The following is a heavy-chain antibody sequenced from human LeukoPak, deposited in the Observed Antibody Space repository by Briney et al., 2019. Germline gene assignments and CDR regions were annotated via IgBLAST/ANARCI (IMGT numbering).Heavy chain of an antibody. CDR3: AREGVSRGGLDV. D-gene: IGHD6-6*01. Sequence: GGSLRLSCAASGFTFSGNWMSWVRQAPGKGLEWVANIKKDGSEKYYVDSVKGRFTISRDNAENSLYLQINSLRAEDTAVYYCAREGVSRGGLDVWGQGTTVTVSS. J-gene: IGHJ6*02. CDR2: IKKDGSEK. CDR1: GFTFSGNW. V-gene: IGHV3-7*01.